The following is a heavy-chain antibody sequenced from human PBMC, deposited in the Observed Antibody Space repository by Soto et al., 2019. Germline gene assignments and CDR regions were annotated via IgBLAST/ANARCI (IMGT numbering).Heavy chain of an antibody. D-gene: IGHD6-13*01. CDR1: GDSISNYY. Sequence: PSETLSLTCTVSGDSISNYYWTWIRQPPGKGLEWIGCFYNSGNTNYNPSLKSRVTISLDTSKNQFSLQLTSVTAADTAVYYCATVRSRWNIDYWGQGTLVTVSS. V-gene: IGHV4-59*08. J-gene: IGHJ4*02. CDR2: FYNSGNT. CDR3: ATVRSRWNIDY.